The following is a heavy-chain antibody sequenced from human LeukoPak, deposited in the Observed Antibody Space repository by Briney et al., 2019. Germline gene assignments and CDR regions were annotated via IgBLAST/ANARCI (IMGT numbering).Heavy chain of an antibody. Sequence: SETLSLTCAVYGGSVSGYYWNWIRKPPGKGRNGLGKLNQSGSTNYNPSLKSRVTISVDTSKNQFSLKLSSVTAADTAVFYCARGRTQLGLNKRNWFDSWGQGTLVTVSS. CDR1: GGSVSGYY. CDR3: ARGRTQLGLNKRNWFDS. CDR2: LNQSGST. V-gene: IGHV4-34*01. J-gene: IGHJ5*01. D-gene: IGHD2-2*01.